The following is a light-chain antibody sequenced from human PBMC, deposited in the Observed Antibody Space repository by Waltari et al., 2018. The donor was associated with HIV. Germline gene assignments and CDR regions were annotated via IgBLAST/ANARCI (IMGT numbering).Light chain of an antibody. CDR3: AAWDDSLSAPV. CDR2: RNN. J-gene: IGLJ3*02. CDR1: SSNIGSNY. Sequence: QSVLTQPPSASGTPGQRVTISCSGSSSNIGSNYVYWYQQLPGTTPKLLIYRNNPRPSGVPDRFPGSKAGTSTSLAISGLRSEDEADYYCAAWDDSLSAPVFGGGTKLTVL. V-gene: IGLV1-47*01.